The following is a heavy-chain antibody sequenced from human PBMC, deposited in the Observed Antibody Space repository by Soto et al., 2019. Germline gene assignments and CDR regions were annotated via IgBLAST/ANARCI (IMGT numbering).Heavy chain of an antibody. J-gene: IGHJ5*02. CDR1: GFTFSSYS. Sequence: LRLSCAASGFTFSSYSMDWVRQAPGKGLEWVSSISSSSYIYYADSVKGRFTISRDNAKNSLYLQMNSLRAEDTAVYYCARAVAAAGTSWLDPWGQGTLVTVSS. CDR3: ARAVAAAGTSWLDP. V-gene: IGHV3-21*01. CDR2: ISSSSYI. D-gene: IGHD6-13*01.